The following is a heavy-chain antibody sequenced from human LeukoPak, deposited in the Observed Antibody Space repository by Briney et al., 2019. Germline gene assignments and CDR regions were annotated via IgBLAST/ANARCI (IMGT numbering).Heavy chain of an antibody. CDR1: AYTLTELS. CDR2: FDPEDGET. Sequence: ASVKVSCKVSAYTLTELSMHWVRQAPGKGLEWMGGFDPEDGETIYAQKFQGRVTMTEDTSTDTAYMELSSLRSEDTAVYYCATWLSGVYYDSSGYYWDYWGQGTLVTVSS. CDR3: ATWLSGVYYDSSGYYWDY. D-gene: IGHD3-22*01. V-gene: IGHV1-24*01. J-gene: IGHJ4*02.